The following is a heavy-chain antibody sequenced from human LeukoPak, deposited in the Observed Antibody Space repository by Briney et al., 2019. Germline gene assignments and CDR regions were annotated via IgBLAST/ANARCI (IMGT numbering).Heavy chain of an antibody. J-gene: IGHJ5*02. Sequence: SETLSLTCTVSGGSISTDLYYWTWIRQPAGKGLEWIGRIYSNGWTDYNPPLKSRVSISIDTSKNHFSLKMSLATAADTAVYYCARGSGWNSFDPWGQGTLVTVSS. V-gene: IGHV4-61*02. CDR1: GGSISTDLYY. CDR2: IYSNGWT. CDR3: ARGSGWNSFDP. D-gene: IGHD6-19*01.